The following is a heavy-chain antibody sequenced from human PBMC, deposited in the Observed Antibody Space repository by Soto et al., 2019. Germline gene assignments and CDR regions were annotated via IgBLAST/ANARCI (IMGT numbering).Heavy chain of an antibody. CDR3: EKEVISGYDPLFDY. CDR1: GFTFSSYA. Sequence: EVQLLESGGGLVQPGGSLRLSCAASGFTFSSYAMSWVRQAPGKGLEWVSVISGSGSNTYSADSVQGRFTISRDNAKNTRYMQMNSLRDEDTDVYYLEKEVISGYDPLFDYWGQGTLGTVAS. J-gene: IGHJ4*02. D-gene: IGHD3-22*01. V-gene: IGHV3-23*01. CDR2: ISGSGSNT.